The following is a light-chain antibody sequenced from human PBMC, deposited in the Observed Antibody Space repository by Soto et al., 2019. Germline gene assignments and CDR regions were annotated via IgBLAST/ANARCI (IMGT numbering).Light chain of an antibody. J-gene: IGKJ5*01. V-gene: IGKV1-39*01. CDR1: QSISSY. CDR2: TAS. Sequence: DIQMTQSPSSLSASVGDRVTITCRASQSISSYLHWYQQKPGTAPKLLIYTASSLQSGVPSRFSGSGSGTDFTLTISSLQPEDFATYYCQQSYSTITFGQGTDWRL. CDR3: QQSYSTIT.